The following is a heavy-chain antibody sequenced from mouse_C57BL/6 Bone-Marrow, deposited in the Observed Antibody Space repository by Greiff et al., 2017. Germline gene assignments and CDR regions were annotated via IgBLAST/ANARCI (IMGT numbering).Heavy chain of an antibody. J-gene: IGHJ2*01. Sequence: VQVVESGAELVKPGVSVKISCKASGYAFSSYWMNWVKQRPGKGLEWIGQIYPGDGDANYNGKFKGKATLTADKSSSTAYMQLSSLTSVDSAVYFCARGDYNGGSPDDWGQGTTLTVSS. D-gene: IGHD1-1*01. CDR2: IYPGDGDA. V-gene: IGHV1-80*01. CDR1: GYAFSSYW. CDR3: ARGDYNGGSPDD.